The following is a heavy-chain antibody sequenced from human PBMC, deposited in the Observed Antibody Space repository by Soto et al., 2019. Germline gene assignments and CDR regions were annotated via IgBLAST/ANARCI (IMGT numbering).Heavy chain of an antibody. CDR2: TYYRSKWYN. V-gene: IGHV6-1*01. CDR3: ARGPYSISWYGGLGYYCYGMDV. J-gene: IGHJ6*02. CDR1: EDSVSSNSAA. Sequence: SQTLSLTCAISEDSVSSNSAAWNWIRQSPSRGLEWLGRTYYRSKWYNDYAVSVKSRITINPDTSKNQFSLQLNSVTPEDAAVYYCARGPYSISWYGGLGYYCYGMDVWGQGTTVTVSS. D-gene: IGHD6-13*01.